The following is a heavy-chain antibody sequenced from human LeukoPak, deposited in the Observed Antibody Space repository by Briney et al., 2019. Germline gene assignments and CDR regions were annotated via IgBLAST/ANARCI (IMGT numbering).Heavy chain of an antibody. CDR2: MNPNSGNT. D-gene: IGHD4-23*01. J-gene: IGHJ4*02. Sequence: ASVKVSCKASGYTFTSYDINWVRQATGQGREWMGWMNPNSGNTGNAQKFQGRATMTRNTSISTAYMELSSLRSEDTAVYYCARFSDYGGNSGGDNFDNWGQGTLVTVSS. CDR3: ARFSDYGGNSGGDNFDN. CDR1: GYTFTSYD. V-gene: IGHV1-8*01.